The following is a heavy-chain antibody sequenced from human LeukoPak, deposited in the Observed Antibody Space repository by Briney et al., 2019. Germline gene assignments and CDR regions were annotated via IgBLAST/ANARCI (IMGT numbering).Heavy chain of an antibody. J-gene: IGHJ5*02. V-gene: IGHV1-69*06. Sequence: ASVKVSCKASGGTFSSYAISWVRQAPGQGLEWMGGIIPIFGTANYAQKFQGRVTITADTSTDTAYMELSSLRSEDTAVYYCATESSATVTTRFDPWGQGTLVTASS. D-gene: IGHD4-11*01. CDR2: IIPIFGTA. CDR3: ATESSATVTTRFDP. CDR1: GGTFSSYA.